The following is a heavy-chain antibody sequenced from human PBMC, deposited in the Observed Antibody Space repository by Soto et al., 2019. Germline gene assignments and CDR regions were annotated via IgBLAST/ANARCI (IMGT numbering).Heavy chain of an antibody. J-gene: IGHJ4*02. Sequence: QVQLVQSGAEVKKPGASVKVSCKASGYTFTSYDINWVRQATGQGLEWMGWMNPNSGNTGYAKKFQGRVTMTRNTSRSTAYMELSSLRSEDTAVYYCAITHLRFGEHHYWGQGTLVTVSS. V-gene: IGHV1-8*01. CDR3: AITHLRFGEHHY. CDR2: MNPNSGNT. CDR1: GYTFTSYD. D-gene: IGHD3-10*01.